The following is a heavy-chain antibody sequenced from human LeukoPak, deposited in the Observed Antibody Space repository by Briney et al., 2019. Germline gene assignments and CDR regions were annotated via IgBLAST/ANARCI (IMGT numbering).Heavy chain of an antibody. V-gene: IGHV4-34*01. CDR1: GGSFSGYY. D-gene: IGHD3-10*01. CDR3: ARAPRLLWFGELGGYYFDY. CDR2: INHSGST. Sequence: SETLSLTCAVYGGSFSGYYWSWIRQPPGKGLEWIGEINHSGSTNYNPSLKSRVTISVDTSKNQLSLKLSSVTAADTAVYYCARAPRLLWFGELGGYYFDYWGQGTLVTVSS. J-gene: IGHJ4*02.